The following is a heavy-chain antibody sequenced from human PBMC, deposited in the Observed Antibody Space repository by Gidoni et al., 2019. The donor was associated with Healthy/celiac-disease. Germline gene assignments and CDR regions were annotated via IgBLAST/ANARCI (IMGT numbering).Heavy chain of an antibody. D-gene: IGHD3-22*01. J-gene: IGHJ4*02. CDR3: AREQDYYDSSGYYFDY. CDR1: GGTFRSYA. Sequence: QVQLVQSGAEVKKPGSSVKVSCKASGGTFRSYAISWVRQAPGQGLEWMGGIIPIFGTANYAQKFQGRVTITADESTSTAYMELSSLRSEDTAVYYCAREQDYYDSSGYYFDYWGQGTLVTVSS. V-gene: IGHV1-69*01. CDR2: IIPIFGTA.